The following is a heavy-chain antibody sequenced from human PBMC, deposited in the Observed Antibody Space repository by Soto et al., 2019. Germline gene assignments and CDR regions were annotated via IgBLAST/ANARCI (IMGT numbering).Heavy chain of an antibody. CDR3: ARDQLYYNDISGRPLNAFDV. Sequence: GGSLRLSCAASGCTFSDYWMHWVRQAPGKGLDWVSRIKNDGTGTMYADSVKGRLSISRDNAKNSLYLQMNSLRAEDTGVYYCARDQLYYNDISGRPLNAFDVWGQGTMVTVSS. J-gene: IGHJ3*01. V-gene: IGHV3-74*03. CDR2: IKNDGTGT. CDR1: GCTFSDYW. D-gene: IGHD3-22*01.